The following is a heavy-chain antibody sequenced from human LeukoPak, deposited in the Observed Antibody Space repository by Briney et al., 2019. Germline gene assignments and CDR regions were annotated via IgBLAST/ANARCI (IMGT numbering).Heavy chain of an antibody. CDR2: IYTSGGT. CDR1: GGSINSGSYY. V-gene: IGHV4-61*02. CDR3: ARPLREDTAMVLAFDAFDI. J-gene: IGHJ3*02. Sequence: KASETLSLTCTVSGGSINSGSYYWSWIRQPAGKGLEWIGRIYTSGGTNYNPSLKNRVTISVDTSKNQFSLKLSSVTAADTAVYYCARPLREDTAMVLAFDAFDIWGQGTMVTVSS. D-gene: IGHD5-18*01.